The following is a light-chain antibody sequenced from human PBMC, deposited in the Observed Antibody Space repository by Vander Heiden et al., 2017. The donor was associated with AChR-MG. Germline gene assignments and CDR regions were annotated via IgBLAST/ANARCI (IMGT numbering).Light chain of an antibody. J-gene: IGKJ1*01. CDR2: KAS. V-gene: IGKV1-5*03. CDR3: QKYNSYWT. CDR1: PSISSW. Sequence: DIQMTQSPSTLSASVGDRVTITCRASPSISSWLAWYQQKPGKAPKLRIYKASSLESGVPSRFSGSGSGTEFTLTISSLQPDDFATYYCQKYNSYWTFGQGTKVEIK.